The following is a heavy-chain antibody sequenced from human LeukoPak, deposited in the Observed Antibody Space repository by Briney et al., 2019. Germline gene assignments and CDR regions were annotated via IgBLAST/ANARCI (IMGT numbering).Heavy chain of an antibody. CDR3: ARGRRGRIYCSGGSCYSGWFDP. D-gene: IGHD2-15*01. Sequence: SETLSPTCAVYGGSFSGYYWSWIRQPPGKGLEWIGEINHSGSTNYNPSLKSRVTISVDTSKNQFSLKLSSVTAADTAVYYCARGRRGRIYCSGGSCYSGWFDPWGQGTLVTVSS. V-gene: IGHV4-34*01. CDR2: INHSGST. J-gene: IGHJ5*02. CDR1: GGSFSGYY.